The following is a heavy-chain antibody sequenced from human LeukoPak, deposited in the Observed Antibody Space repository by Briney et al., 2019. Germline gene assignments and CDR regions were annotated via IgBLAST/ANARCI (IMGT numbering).Heavy chain of an antibody. V-gene: IGHV4-34*01. D-gene: IGHD1-26*01. J-gene: IGHJ6*03. CDR1: GEYFSTYY. CDR2: INHSGST. CDR3: ARLSTVRATPTLYDSYYYMDV. Sequence: SETLSLTCAVYGEYFSTYYYSWIRQPPGKGLEWIGEINHSGSTNYNPSLKSRLTISVDMSKKQFFLRLSSVTAADTAMYYCARLSTVRATPTLYDSYYYMDVWGKGTTVTVSS.